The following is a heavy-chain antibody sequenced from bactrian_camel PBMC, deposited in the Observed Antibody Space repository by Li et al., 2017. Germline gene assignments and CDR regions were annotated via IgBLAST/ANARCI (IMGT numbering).Heavy chain of an antibody. Sequence: HVQLVESGGGLVQPGGSLRLSCTASGMSFDTSEMGWFRQSPGNECEWVARIMLTGTTYYADSVKGRATISRDNAKDTVYLQMNSLKPEDTAMYYCAAGRGIREAGLAAVGWWGQGTQVTVS. CDR1: GMSFDTSE. J-gene: IGHJ4*01. D-gene: IGHD5*01. CDR3: AAGRGIREAGLAAVGW. V-gene: IGHV3S60*01. CDR2: IMLTGTT.